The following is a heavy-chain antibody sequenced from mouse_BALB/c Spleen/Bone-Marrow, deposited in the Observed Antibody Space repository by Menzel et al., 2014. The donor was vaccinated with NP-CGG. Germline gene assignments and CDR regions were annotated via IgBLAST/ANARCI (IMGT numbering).Heavy chain of an antibody. CDR1: GYAFSNYW. CDR3: ARRDGSTYYYAMDY. D-gene: IGHD1-1*01. V-gene: IGHV1-80*01. Sequence: QVQLQQSGAELVRPGSSVKISCKASGYAFSNYWMNWVKQRPGQGLEWIGQIYPGVGDTNYNGKFKGKATLTADKSSSTAYMQLSSLTSEDSAVYFCARRDGSTYYYAMDYWGQGTSVTVSS. J-gene: IGHJ4*01. CDR2: IYPGVGDT.